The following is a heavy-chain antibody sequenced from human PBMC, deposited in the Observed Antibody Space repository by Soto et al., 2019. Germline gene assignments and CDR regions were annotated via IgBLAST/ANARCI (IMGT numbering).Heavy chain of an antibody. V-gene: IGHV1-69*13. D-gene: IGHD4-17*01. J-gene: IGHJ5*02. Sequence: GASVKVSCKASGGTFSSYAISWVRQAPGQGLEWMGGIIPIFGTANSAKKFQGRVTITADESTSTAYMELSSLRSEDTAVYYCARVVTTVVNLRFDPWGQGTLVTVSS. CDR3: ARVVTTVVNLRFDP. CDR1: GGTFSSYA. CDR2: IIPIFGTA.